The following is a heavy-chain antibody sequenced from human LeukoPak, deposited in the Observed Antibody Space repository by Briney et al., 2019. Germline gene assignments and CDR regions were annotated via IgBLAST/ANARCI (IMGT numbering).Heavy chain of an antibody. Sequence: PGGSLRLSCAASGFTFGSYAMHWVRQAPGRGLEWVAFIRYDGSNKYYADSVKGRFTISRDNSKNTLYLQMNSLRAEDTAVYYCAKDQGLIFAFWGQGTLVTVSS. V-gene: IGHV3-30*02. D-gene: IGHD3/OR15-3a*01. J-gene: IGHJ4*02. CDR2: IRYDGSNK. CDR3: AKDQGLIFAF. CDR1: GFTFGSYA.